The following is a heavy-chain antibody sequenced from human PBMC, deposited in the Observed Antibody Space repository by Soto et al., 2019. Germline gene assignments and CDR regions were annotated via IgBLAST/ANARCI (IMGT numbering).Heavy chain of an antibody. CDR1: GYIFIDYW. CDR3: ARPPLPGYSIHFNS. D-gene: IGHD2-15*01. V-gene: IGHV5-51*01. J-gene: IGHJ4*02. CDR2: VYPRDSDT. Sequence: LGESLKISCKASGYIFIDYWIGWVRQMPGKGLEWMGIVYPRDSDTRYSPSFQGQVTISADRSTGTAFLQWRSLKASDTALYYCARPPLPGYSIHFNSWGQGTLVTVPQ.